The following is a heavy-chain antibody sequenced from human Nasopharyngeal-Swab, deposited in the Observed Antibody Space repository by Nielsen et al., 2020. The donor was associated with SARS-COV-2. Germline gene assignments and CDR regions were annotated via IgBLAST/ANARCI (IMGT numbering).Heavy chain of an antibody. CDR3: AKAQGIRYGLDV. V-gene: IGHV3-30*18. CDR2: ISNDGSNK. Sequence: GESLMISCAASGFTFSTYAMHWVRQAPGKGLEWVTLISNDGSNKYYGDSVKGRFTISRDNSRNTLFLQMNSLRPEDTAVYYCAKAQGIRYGLDVWGHGTTVTVSS. J-gene: IGHJ6*02. CDR1: GFTFSTYA.